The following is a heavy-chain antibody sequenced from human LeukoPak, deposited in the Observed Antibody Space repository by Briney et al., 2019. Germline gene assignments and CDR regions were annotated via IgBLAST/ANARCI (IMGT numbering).Heavy chain of an antibody. CDR3: AIVVVTAITPTFDY. CDR1: GYTFTSYG. CDR2: ISAFNGNT. J-gene: IGHJ4*02. V-gene: IGHV1-18*01. D-gene: IGHD2-21*02. Sequence: GASVKVSCKASGYTFTSYGISWVRQAPGQGLEWMGWISAFNGNTNYAQKLQGRVTMTTDTSTSTAYMELRSLRSDDTAVYYCAIVVVTAITPTFDYWGQGTLVTVSS.